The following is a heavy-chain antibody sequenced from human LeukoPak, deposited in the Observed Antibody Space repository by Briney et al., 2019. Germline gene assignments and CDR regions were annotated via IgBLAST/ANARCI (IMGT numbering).Heavy chain of an antibody. Sequence: ASVKVSCKTSGFTFTSSAMQWVRQARGQRLEWIGWIVVGSGSTNYAQKFQERVTTTRDMSTSTAYMELSSLRSEDTAVYYCAEDGPKWELQRWGQGTLVTVSP. V-gene: IGHV1-58*02. CDR1: GFTFTSSA. J-gene: IGHJ4*02. D-gene: IGHD1-26*01. CDR3: AEDGPKWELQR. CDR2: IVVGSGST.